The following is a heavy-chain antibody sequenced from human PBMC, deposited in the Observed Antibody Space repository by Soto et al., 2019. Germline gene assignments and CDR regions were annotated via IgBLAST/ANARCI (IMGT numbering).Heavy chain of an antibody. J-gene: IGHJ4*01. V-gene: IGHV1-3*01. CDR2: INAANGNT. Sequence: QVQLVQSGAAVKKPGASVNVSCKASGYTFTSYAMHWVRQAPGQRLEWMGWINAANGNTIYSQKFQGRVTIPRDTSASTAYIELSSLRSEDTAVYYCARGSCSGVSCYSFHFDYWGHGTLVTVSS. CDR3: ARGSCSGVSCYSFHFDY. CDR1: GYTFTSYA. D-gene: IGHD2-15*01.